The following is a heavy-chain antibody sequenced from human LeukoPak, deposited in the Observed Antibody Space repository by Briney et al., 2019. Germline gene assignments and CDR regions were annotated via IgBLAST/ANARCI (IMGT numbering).Heavy chain of an antibody. CDR2: IKGDGSYT. D-gene: IGHD4-17*01. V-gene: IGHV3-74*01. CDR3: ASQGDYAYGDYN. CDR1: GFTYSSYW. Sequence: GGSLRLSCAASGFTYSSYWMHWVRQAPGEGLVWVARIKGDGSYTFYADSVKGRFTISRDNAKNTLYLQMNSLRAEDTAVYCCASQGDYAYGDYNWGQGTLVTVSS. J-gene: IGHJ4*02.